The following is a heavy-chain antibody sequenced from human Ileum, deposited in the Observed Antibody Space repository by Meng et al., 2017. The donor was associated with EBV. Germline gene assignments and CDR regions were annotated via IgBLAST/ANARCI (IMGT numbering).Heavy chain of an antibody. Sequence: QVQLPRWGAGLFTPSETLSLTVAFNGVSLRGAYWSWIRQPPGKGLEWIGEIIHGGSPSYNPSLKSRVTISIDTSKNQLSLMLSSVTAADTAVYYCARRPTGIDYWGQGTLVTVFS. V-gene: IGHV4-34*12. CDR3: ARRPTGIDY. D-gene: IGHD2-8*02. J-gene: IGHJ4*02. CDR1: GVSLRGAY. CDR2: IIHGGSP.